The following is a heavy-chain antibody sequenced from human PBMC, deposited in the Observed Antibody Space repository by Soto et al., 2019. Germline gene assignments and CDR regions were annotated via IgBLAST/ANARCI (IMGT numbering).Heavy chain of an antibody. V-gene: IGHV3-30*18. D-gene: IGHD6-19*01. CDR1: GFSFSSFS. Sequence: QVQLVESGGGVVQPGRSVRLSCAASGFSFSSFSMHWVRQAPGKGLEWVAVISFDGSNKYYADSVKGRFTISRDNSKNTLYLQMNSLRAENTAVYYCAKDRRAGQWLAYFDYWGQGTLVTVSS. CDR3: AKDRRAGQWLAYFDY. J-gene: IGHJ4*02. CDR2: ISFDGSNK.